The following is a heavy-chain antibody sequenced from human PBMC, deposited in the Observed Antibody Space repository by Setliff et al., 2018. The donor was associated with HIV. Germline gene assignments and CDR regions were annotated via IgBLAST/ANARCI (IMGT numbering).Heavy chain of an antibody. V-gene: IGHV4-38-2*01. J-gene: IGHJ5*02. CDR2: IYHSGNT. CDR3: ARGVQAQVVLMSYVKGRFDP. Sequence: KPSETLSLTCAVSGYSISSGFYWGWIRQPPGKGLEWIGSIYHSGNTYYIPSLQSRVTISVDTSKNQFSLKLISLTAADTAKYFCARGVQAQVVLMSYVKGRFDPWGQGTQVTVSS. D-gene: IGHD2-8*01. CDR1: GYSISSGFY.